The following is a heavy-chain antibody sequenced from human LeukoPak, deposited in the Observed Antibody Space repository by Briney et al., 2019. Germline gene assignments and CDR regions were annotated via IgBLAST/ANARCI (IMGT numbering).Heavy chain of an antibody. CDR1: GGSFSGYY. D-gene: IGHD3-10*01. V-gene: IGHV4-34*01. J-gene: IGHJ4*02. CDR2: INHSGST. Sequence: SETLSLTCAVYGGSFSGYYWSWIRQPPGKGLEWIGEINHSGSTNYNPSLKSRVTISVDTSKNQFSLKLSSVTAADTAVYYCARHGARFYGSGSYYNRYFDYWGQGTLVTVSS. CDR3: ARHGARFYGSGSYYNRYFDY.